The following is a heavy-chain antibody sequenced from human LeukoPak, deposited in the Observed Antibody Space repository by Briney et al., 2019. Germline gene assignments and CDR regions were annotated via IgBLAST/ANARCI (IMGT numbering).Heavy chain of an antibody. D-gene: IGHD3-22*01. CDR1: GYTFTGYY. J-gene: IGHJ4*02. V-gene: IGHV1-2*04. Sequence: ASVKVSCKASGYTFTGYYMHWVRQAPGQGLEWMGWINPNSGGTNYAQKFQGWVTMTRDTSINTAYMELSSLRSDDAAVYYCARGLGSYDTTWYPPLRYWGQGTLVTVSS. CDR3: ARGLGSYDTTWYPPLRY. CDR2: INPNSGGT.